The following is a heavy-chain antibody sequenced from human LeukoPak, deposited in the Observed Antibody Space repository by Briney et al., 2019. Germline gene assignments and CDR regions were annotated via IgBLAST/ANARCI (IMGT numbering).Heavy chain of an antibody. D-gene: IGHD4-17*01. Sequence: GGSLRLSCAASGFTFSSYWMHWVRQAPGKGLEWVAFIRYDGSNKYYADSVKGRFTISRDNSKNTLYLQMNSLRAEDTAVYYCAKDGKMTTVTTYSDYWGQGTLVTVSS. CDR1: GFTFSSYW. J-gene: IGHJ4*02. V-gene: IGHV3-30*02. CDR3: AKDGKMTTVTTYSDY. CDR2: IRYDGSNK.